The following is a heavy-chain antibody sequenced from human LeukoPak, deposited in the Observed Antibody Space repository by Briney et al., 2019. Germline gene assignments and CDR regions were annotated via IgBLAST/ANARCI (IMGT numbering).Heavy chain of an antibody. Sequence: GESLQISCKGSGYRFTIYWIGWVRQMPGKGLEWMGIIYPGDSDTRYSPSFEGQVTVSADKSSSTAYLQWSSLKASDTAMYYCARRGSRGYSYEVWGQGTLVTVSS. CDR2: IYPGDSDT. V-gene: IGHV5-51*01. D-gene: IGHD5-18*01. CDR1: GYRFTIYW. CDR3: ARRGSRGYSYEV. J-gene: IGHJ4*02.